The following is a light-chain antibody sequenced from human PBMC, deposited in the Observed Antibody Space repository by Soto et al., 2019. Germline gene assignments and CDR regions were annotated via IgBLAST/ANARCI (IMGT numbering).Light chain of an antibody. Sequence: EIVMTQSPAILSVSPWERATLSCRASQSVSSSYLAWYQQKPGQAPRLLIYDASSRATGIPARFSGSGSGTDFTLTISSLEPEDFAVYYCQQRSNWPLTFGGGTKVDIK. CDR3: QQRSNWPLT. J-gene: IGKJ4*01. V-gene: IGKV3D-20*02. CDR2: DAS. CDR1: QSVSSSY.